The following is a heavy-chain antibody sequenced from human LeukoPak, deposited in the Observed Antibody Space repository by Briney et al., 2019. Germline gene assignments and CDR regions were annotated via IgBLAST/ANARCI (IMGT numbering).Heavy chain of an antibody. V-gene: IGHV1-18*01. CDR2: ITAYNGNT. D-gene: IGHD4-17*01. CDR1: GYTFTSYG. J-gene: IGHJ4*02. CDR3: ARTPGGDYAFADY. Sequence: ASVKVSCKASGYTFTSYGVSWVRQAPGQGLEWMGWITAYNGNTNYAQKFQGRVTMTTDTSTSTAYMELRSLRSDDTAVYFCARTPGGDYAFADYWGQGTLVTVSS.